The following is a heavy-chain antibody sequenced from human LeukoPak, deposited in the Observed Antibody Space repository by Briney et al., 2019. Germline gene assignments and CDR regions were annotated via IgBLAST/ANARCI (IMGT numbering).Heavy chain of an antibody. V-gene: IGHV3-23*01. CDR3: AKDNPKGRTGFDY. CDR1: GFTFSSYA. D-gene: IGHD1-14*01. Sequence: GGSLRLSCAASGFTFSSYAMSWVRQAPGKGLEWVSTISGSGGSTLYADSVKGRFTISRDNSKNTLYLQMNSLRAEDTAVYYCAKDNPKGRTGFDYWGQGTLVTVSS. J-gene: IGHJ4*02. CDR2: ISGSGGST.